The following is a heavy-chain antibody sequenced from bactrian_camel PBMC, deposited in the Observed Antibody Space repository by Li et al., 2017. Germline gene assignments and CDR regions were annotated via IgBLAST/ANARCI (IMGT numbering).Heavy chain of an antibody. CDR3: VRYMENYAGDY. J-gene: IGHJ4*01. Sequence: HVQLVESGGGLVQPGGSLRLSCAASGFTFNLYYMSWVRQAPGKGLEWVSSIKSDSSDTYYVDSVKGRFTISRDNAKNTVYLQMNSLKPEDTAVYYCVRYMENYAGDYWGQGTQVTVS. CDR1: GFTFNLYY. V-gene: IGHV3-2*01. CDR2: IKSDSSDT. D-gene: IGHD1*01.